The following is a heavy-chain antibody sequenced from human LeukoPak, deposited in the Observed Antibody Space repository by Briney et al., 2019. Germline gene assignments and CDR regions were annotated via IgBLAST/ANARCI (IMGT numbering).Heavy chain of an antibody. CDR1: GGSISSSSYY. CDR2: IYYSGST. CDR3: ARQDVITFGGATADFDY. V-gene: IGHV4-39*01. D-gene: IGHD3-16*01. J-gene: IGHJ4*02. Sequence: PSETLSLTCTVSGGSISSSSYYWGWIRQPPGKGLEWIGSIYYSGSTYYNPSLKSRVTISVDTSKNQFSLKLSSVTAADTAAYYCARQDVITFGGATADFDYWGQGTLVTVSS.